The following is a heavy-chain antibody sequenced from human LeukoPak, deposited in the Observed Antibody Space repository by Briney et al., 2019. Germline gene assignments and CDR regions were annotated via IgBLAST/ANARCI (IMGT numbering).Heavy chain of an antibody. D-gene: IGHD2-2*02. CDR1: GGSISSYY. J-gene: IGHJ4*02. Sequence: SETLSLACTVSGGSISSYYWSWIRQPPGKGLEWIEYIYYSGSTNYNPSLKSRVTISVDTSKNQFSLKLSSVTAADTAVYYCARGYRYYFDYWGQGTLVTVSS. CDR2: IYYSGST. CDR3: ARGYRYYFDY. V-gene: IGHV4-59*01.